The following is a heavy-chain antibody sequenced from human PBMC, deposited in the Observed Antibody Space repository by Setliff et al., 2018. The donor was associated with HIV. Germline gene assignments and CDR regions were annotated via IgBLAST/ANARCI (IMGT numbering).Heavy chain of an antibody. CDR3: ARPRTYCSGGSCYLGPDY. Sequence: GGSLRLSCAASGFTFSTYAMSWVRQTPGKGLELVSSISYSGGSTYYADSVKGRFTISRDNSKDTLYLQMNSLRAEDTAVYYCARPRTYCSGGSCYLGPDYWGQGTLVTVSS. J-gene: IGHJ4*02. CDR2: ISYSGGST. D-gene: IGHD2-15*01. V-gene: IGHV3-23*01. CDR1: GFTFSTYA.